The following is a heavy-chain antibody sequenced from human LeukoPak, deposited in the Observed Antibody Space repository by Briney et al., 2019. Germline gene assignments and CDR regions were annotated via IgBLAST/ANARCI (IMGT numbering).Heavy chain of an antibody. CDR2: IYPGDSDT. J-gene: IGHJ3*02. CDR3: ASHTRQNYYDSSGAFDI. V-gene: IGHV5-51*01. D-gene: IGHD3-22*01. Sequence: GESLKISCKGSGYSFTSYWIGWVRQMPGKGLEWMGIIYPGDSDTRYSPSFQGQVTISADKSISTAYLQWSSLKASDTAMYYCASHTRQNYYDSSGAFDIWGQGTMVTVSS. CDR1: GYSFTSYW.